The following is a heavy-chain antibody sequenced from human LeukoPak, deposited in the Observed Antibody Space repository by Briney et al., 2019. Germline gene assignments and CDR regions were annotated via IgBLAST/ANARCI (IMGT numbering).Heavy chain of an antibody. CDR3: ARARGSGYCSGGSCYLVDYYYGMDV. CDR2: INSDGSST. D-gene: IGHD2-15*01. Sequence: GGSLRLSCAASGFTFSSYWMHWVRQAPGKGLVWVSRINSDGSSTSYADSVKGRFTISRDNAKNTLYLQMNSLRAEDMAVYYCARARGSGYCSGGSCYLVDYYYGMDVWGQGTTVTVSS. V-gene: IGHV3-74*01. CDR1: GFTFSSYW. J-gene: IGHJ6*02.